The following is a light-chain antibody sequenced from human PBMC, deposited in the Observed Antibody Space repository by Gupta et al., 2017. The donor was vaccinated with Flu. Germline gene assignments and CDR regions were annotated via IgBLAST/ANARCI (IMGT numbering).Light chain of an antibody. CDR2: ATS. Sequence: PSSLSASVGDRVTLACRASQYISSYLDWYQQKPGKAPKLLIYATSTVQSGVPSRFSGSGSGTDFTLTISRLQPDDFATYYCQQSDRTPYTFGQGTKMEIK. V-gene: IGKV1-39*01. CDR1: QYISSY. J-gene: IGKJ2*01. CDR3: QQSDRTPYT.